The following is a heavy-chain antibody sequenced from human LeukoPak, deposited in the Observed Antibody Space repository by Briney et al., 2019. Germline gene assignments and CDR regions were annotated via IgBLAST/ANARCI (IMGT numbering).Heavy chain of an antibody. Sequence: PGGSLRLSCAASGFTFSSYAMSWVRQAPGKGLEWVSAISGSGGSTYYADSVKGRFTISRDNSKNTLYLQMNSLRAEDTAVYYCAKDLGAVAAAEVPRIISRTGLRYFDYWGQGTLVTVSS. CDR3: AKDLGAVAAAEVPRIISRTGLRYFDY. CDR2: ISGSGGST. D-gene: IGHD6-19*01. CDR1: GFTFSSYA. V-gene: IGHV3-23*01. J-gene: IGHJ4*02.